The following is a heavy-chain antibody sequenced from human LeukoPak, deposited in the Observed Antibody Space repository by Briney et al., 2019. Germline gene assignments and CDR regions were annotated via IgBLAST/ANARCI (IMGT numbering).Heavy chain of an antibody. CDR1: GFTFSNYN. D-gene: IGHD1-26*01. J-gene: IGHJ4*02. Sequence: PGGSVRLSCAACGFTFSNYNMNWVGQAPRRGRAWVSSICRGGSHIYYGDSVKGRFTISRDNAKNSLYLQMNRLRAEDTAVYYCARAAYSGNYQVDYWGQGTLVTVSS. CDR2: ICRGGSHI. V-gene: IGHV3-21*06. CDR3: ARAAYSGNYQVDY.